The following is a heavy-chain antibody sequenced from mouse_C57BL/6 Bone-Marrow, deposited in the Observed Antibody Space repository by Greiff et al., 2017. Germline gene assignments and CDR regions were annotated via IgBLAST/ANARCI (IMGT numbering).Heavy chain of an antibody. V-gene: IGHV5-15*04. Sequence: EVQRVESGGGLVQPGGSLKLSCAASGFTFSDYGMAWVRQAPRKGPEWVAFISNLAYSIYYADTVTGRFTISRETAKNTRYLELSSLRSEDTAMYYCARRKYGNYGGAMDYWGQGTSVTVAS. CDR1: GFTFSDYG. CDR3: ARRKYGNYGGAMDY. D-gene: IGHD2-10*02. J-gene: IGHJ4*01. CDR2: ISNLAYSI.